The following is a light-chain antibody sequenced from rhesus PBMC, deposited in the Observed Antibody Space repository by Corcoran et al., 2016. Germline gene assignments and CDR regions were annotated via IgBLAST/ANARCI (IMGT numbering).Light chain of an antibody. Sequence: DIQMTQSPSSLSASVGDRVTITCRASQGSNNNVAWYQQKPGKVPKLLIYKASTLQSGIPSRFSGSGSGPDFTLTISSLQPEDFATYYCQHYNSVPYSFGQGTEVEIK. V-gene: IGKV1-25*01. CDR2: KAS. J-gene: IGKJ2*01. CDR1: QGSNNN. CDR3: QHYNSVPYS.